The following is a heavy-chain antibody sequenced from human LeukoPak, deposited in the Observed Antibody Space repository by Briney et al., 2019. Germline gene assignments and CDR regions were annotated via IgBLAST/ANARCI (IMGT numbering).Heavy chain of an antibody. CDR3: ADGYSTFDY. CDR1: GFTFSSYA. D-gene: IGHD3-22*01. V-gene: IGHV3-23*01. J-gene: IGHJ4*02. CDR2: ISGSGGST. Sequence: GGSLRLSCAVSGFTFSSYAMSWVRQAPGKGLEWVSVISGSGGSTYYSDSVKGRFTISRDNSKNTLYLQMNSLRAEDTAVYYCADGYSTFDYWGQGTLVTVSS.